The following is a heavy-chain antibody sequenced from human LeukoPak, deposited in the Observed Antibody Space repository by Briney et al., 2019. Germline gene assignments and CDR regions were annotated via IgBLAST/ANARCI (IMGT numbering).Heavy chain of an antibody. CDR2: INHSGST. J-gene: IGHJ6*02. D-gene: IGHD3-10*01. Sequence: KPSETLSLTCAVYGGSFSGYYGSWIRQPPRKGREWVGEINHSGSTNYNPSLKSRVTISVDTSKNQFSLKLSSVTAADTAVYYCARPHVLLWFGELSPYLDVWGQGTTVTVSS. V-gene: IGHV4-34*01. CDR3: ARPHVLLWFGELSPYLDV. CDR1: GGSFSGYY.